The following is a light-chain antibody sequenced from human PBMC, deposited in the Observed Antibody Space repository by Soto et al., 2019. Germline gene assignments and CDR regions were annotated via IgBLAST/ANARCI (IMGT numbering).Light chain of an antibody. J-gene: IGKJ3*01. V-gene: IGKV3-20*01. CDR1: QSVSSNY. Sequence: EIVLTQSPGTLSLSPGERATLSCRASQSVSSNYLAWYQKKPGQAPRLLIYDASRRATGIPDRFSGSGSGTDFTLTISRLEPEDFAVYYCQQHGNSPFTFGPGTKVDIK. CDR3: QQHGNSPFT. CDR2: DAS.